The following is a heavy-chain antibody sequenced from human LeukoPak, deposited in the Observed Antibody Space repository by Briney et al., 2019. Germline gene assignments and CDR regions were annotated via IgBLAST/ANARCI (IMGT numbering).Heavy chain of an antibody. J-gene: IGHJ4*02. CDR2: ISYEGRTM. Sequence: GRSLRLSCAGAGFTFSNYGMHWVRQAPGKGLEWLAVISYEGRTMYYADSVKGRFTISRDNSRNTLFLQMNSLSPYDTAVYYCAKEGTAQISTWYDNWGQGTLVTVSS. V-gene: IGHV3-30*18. CDR1: GFTFSNYG. CDR3: AKEGTAQISTWYDN. D-gene: IGHD2-2*01.